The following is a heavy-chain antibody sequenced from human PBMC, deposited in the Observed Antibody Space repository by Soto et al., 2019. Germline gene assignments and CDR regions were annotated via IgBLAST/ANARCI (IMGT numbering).Heavy chain of an antibody. CDR1: GFIFGNYM. CDR3: APHVHCSGGSCHYDAFDI. J-gene: IGHJ3*02. V-gene: IGHV3-23*01. Sequence: EVQLLESGGGLVQPGASLRLSCAFSGFIFGNYMMTWVRQAPGKGLEWVSTIRDGGESTYYADSVKGRFTISRDNSKNTLYLLMDSLGVEDTAVYYCAPHVHCSGGSCHYDAFDIRGQGTMVTVSS. D-gene: IGHD2-15*01. CDR2: IRDGGEST.